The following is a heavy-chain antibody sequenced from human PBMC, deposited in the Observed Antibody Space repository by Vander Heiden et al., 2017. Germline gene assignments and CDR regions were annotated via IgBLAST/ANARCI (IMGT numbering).Heavy chain of an antibody. CDR1: GFTLSSYS. CDR3: ARGDNWNQPYYYYTMDV. D-gene: IGHD1-20*01. J-gene: IGHJ6*02. V-gene: IGHV3-21*01. CDR2: IISSSTYI. Sequence: EVQLVESGGGLVKPGGSLRLSCAASGFTLSSYSMNWVRQAQGKGLEWASFIISSSTYIYYAASLKGRFTISRDNAQNSLYLQMNSLKAEDTAVYFCARGDNWNQPYYYYTMDVWGQGTTVTVSS.